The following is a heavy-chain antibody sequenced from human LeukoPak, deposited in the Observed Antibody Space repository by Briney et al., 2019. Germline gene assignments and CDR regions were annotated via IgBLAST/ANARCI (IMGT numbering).Heavy chain of an antibody. Sequence: TTSETLSLTCTVSGDSISSYYWSWIRQPPGKGLEWIGYIYSSGSTNYNPSLKSRVTMSVDTSKNQFSLKLSSVTAADTAVYYCARDKGRAFDIWGQGTVVTVSS. CDR3: ARDKGRAFDI. CDR1: GDSISSYY. V-gene: IGHV4-59*01. J-gene: IGHJ3*02. CDR2: IYSSGST.